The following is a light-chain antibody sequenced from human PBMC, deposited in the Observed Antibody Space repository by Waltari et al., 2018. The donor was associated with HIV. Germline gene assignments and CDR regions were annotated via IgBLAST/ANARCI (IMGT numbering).Light chain of an antibody. J-gene: IGLJ3*02. CDR1: NYDVGYKG. Sequence: QAGLTQPPSVSKGLRQTATLTCAGNNYDVGYKGAAWLQQHQGRPPKLLYHRNNIRPSGISEVFSASRSGNTASLTISGLQPEDEADYYCSAWDSSLSAWVFGGGTKLTVL. V-gene: IGLV10-54*04. CDR2: RNN. CDR3: SAWDSSLSAWV.